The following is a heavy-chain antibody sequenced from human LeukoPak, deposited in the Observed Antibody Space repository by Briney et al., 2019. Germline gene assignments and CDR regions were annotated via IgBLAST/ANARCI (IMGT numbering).Heavy chain of an antibody. CDR3: ARGAPLLSDAFDI. V-gene: IGHV3-33*01. Sequence: GRSLRLSCAASGFTFSSYGIHWVRQAPGKGLEWVAVIWYDGSNKYYADSVKGRFTISRDNSKNTLYLQMNSLRGEDTAVYYCARGAPLLSDAFDIWGQGTVVTVSS. D-gene: IGHD2-21*01. J-gene: IGHJ3*02. CDR1: GFTFSSYG. CDR2: IWYDGSNK.